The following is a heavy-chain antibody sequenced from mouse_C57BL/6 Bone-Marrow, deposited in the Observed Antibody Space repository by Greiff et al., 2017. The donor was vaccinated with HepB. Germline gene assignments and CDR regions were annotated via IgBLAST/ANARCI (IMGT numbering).Heavy chain of an antibody. CDR3: ARGGLMITTGYYFDY. J-gene: IGHJ2*01. V-gene: IGHV1-64*01. CDR1: GYTFTSYW. D-gene: IGHD2-4*01. Sequence: QVQLQQPGAELVMPGASVKLSCKASGYTFTSYWMHWVKQRPGQGLEWIGMIHPNSGSTNYNEKFKSKATLTVDKSSSTAYMQLSSLTSEDSAVYYCARGGLMITTGYYFDYWGQGTTLTVSS. CDR2: IHPNSGST.